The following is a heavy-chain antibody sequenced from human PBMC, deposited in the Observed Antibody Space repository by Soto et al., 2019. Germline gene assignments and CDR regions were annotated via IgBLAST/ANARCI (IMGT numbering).Heavy chain of an antibody. D-gene: IGHD6-13*01. V-gene: IGHV3-48*02. CDR2: ISSSSSTI. Sequence: VQLAESGGGVVQPGSSLRLTCAGSGFTFSSYAMHWVRQAPGKGLEWVSYISSSSSTIYYADSVKGRFTISRDNAKNSLYLQMNSLRDEDTAVYYCAREVAAADNYYYYGMDVWGQGTTVTVSS. J-gene: IGHJ6*02. CDR1: GFTFSSYA. CDR3: AREVAAADNYYYYGMDV.